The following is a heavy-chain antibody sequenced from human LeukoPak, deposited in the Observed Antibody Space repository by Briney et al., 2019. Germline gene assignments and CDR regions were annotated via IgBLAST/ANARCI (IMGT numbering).Heavy chain of an antibody. V-gene: IGHV3-15*01. CDR3: TTWDGVD. CDR2: IKSQTAGGTT. CDR1: GFTFSDAL. J-gene: IGHJ3*01. Sequence: PGGSLRLSCAASGFTFSDALMTWVRRAPGKGLEWVGHIKSQTAGGTTDCAAPVKGRFTLSRDDSKNTLYLQMHSLKTEDTAVYYCTTWDGVDWGQGTMVTVSS. D-gene: IGHD1-26*01.